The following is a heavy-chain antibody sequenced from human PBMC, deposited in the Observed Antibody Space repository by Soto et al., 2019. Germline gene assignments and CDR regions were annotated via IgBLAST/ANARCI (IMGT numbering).Heavy chain of an antibody. CDR2: IIPIFGTA. Sequence: QVQLVQSGAEVKKPGSSVKVSCKASGGTFSSYAISWVRQAPGQGLEWMGGIIPIFGTANYAQKFQGRVTITADESTSTVSMELSSLRPEDTAVYYCASEAVAGSYWYFALWGRGTLVTVSS. CDR3: ASEAVAGSYWYFAL. J-gene: IGHJ2*01. D-gene: IGHD6-19*01. CDR1: GGTFSSYA. V-gene: IGHV1-69*12.